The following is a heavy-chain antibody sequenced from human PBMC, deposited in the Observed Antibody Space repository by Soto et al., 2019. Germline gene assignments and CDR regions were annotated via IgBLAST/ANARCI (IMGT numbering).Heavy chain of an antibody. CDR3: AADPFSGSYPNWFDP. J-gene: IGHJ5*02. CDR2: IVVGSGNT. V-gene: IGHV1-58*02. D-gene: IGHD3-10*01. CDR1: GFTFTSSA. Sequence: QMPLVQSGPEVKKPGTSVKVSCKASGFTFTSSAMQWVRQARGQRLEWIGWIVVGSGNTNYAQKFQERVTITRDMSTSTAYMELSSLRSEDTAVYYCAADPFSGSYPNWFDPWGQGTLVTVSS.